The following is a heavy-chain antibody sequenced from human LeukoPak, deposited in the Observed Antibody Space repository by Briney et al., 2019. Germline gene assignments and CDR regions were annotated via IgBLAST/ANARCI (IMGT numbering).Heavy chain of an antibody. V-gene: IGHV3-30*02. CDR3: AKDHLNYYDSSGYYPPGY. CDR2: IRYDGSNK. Sequence: GGSLRLSCTASGFTFSSYGMHWVRQAPGKGLEWVAFIRYDGSNKYYADSVKGRFTISRDNSKNTLYLQMNSLRAEDTAVYYCAKDHLNYYDSSGYYPPGYWGQGTLVTVSS. D-gene: IGHD3-22*01. CDR1: GFTFSSYG. J-gene: IGHJ4*02.